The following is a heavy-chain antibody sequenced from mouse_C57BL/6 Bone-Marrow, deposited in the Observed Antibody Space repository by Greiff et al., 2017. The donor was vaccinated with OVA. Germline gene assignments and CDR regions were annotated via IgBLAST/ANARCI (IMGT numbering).Heavy chain of an antibody. V-gene: IGHV5-17*01. Sequence: EVQLVESGGGLVKPGGSLKLSCAASGFTFSDYGMHWVRQAPEKGLEWVAYISSGSSTIYYADTVKGRFTISRDNAKNTLFLQMTSLRSEDTAMYYCARNYDYGYFDYWGQGTTLTVSS. CDR1: GFTFSDYG. J-gene: IGHJ2*01. CDR3: ARNYDYGYFDY. D-gene: IGHD2-4*01. CDR2: ISSGSSTI.